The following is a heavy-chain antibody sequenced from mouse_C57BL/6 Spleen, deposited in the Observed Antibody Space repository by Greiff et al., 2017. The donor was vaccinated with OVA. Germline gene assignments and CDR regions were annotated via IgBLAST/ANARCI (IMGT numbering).Heavy chain of an antibody. V-gene: IGHV14-4*01. CDR1: GFNIKDDY. CDR2: IDPENGDT. Sequence: EVKLVESGAELVRPGASVKLSCTASGFNIKDDYMHWVKQRPEQGLEWIGWIDPENGDTEYASKFQGKATITADTSSNTAYLQLSSLTSEDTAVYYCTTLYYGSSHWYFDVWGTGTTVTVSS. D-gene: IGHD1-1*01. J-gene: IGHJ1*03. CDR3: TTLYYGSSHWYFDV.